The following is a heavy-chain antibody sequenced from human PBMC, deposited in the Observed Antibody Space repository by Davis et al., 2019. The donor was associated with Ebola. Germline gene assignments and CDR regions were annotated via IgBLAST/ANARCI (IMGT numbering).Heavy chain of an antibody. CDR2: INHHGIT. V-gene: IGHV4-34*01. CDR3: AQERGMTSMRGEYFYYGMDV. Sequence: SETLSLTCAVYGGSFSGYYWSWIRQPPGKGLEWMGEINHHGITSYNPSLKSRVSMSVDTSKKQFSLKVTSVTAADTAVYYCAQERGMTSMRGEYFYYGMDVWGKGTTVTVSS. J-gene: IGHJ6*04. CDR1: GGSFSGYY. D-gene: IGHD2/OR15-2a*01.